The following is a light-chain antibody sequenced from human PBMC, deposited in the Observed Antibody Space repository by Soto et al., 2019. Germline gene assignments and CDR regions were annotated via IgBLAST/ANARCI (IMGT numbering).Light chain of an antibody. J-gene: IGKJ1*01. CDR3: QQRSRWPPT. Sequence: EIVLTQSPATLSLSPGERATLSCRASQGGSGYLAWYPQKPGQAPRLLGYETFNRAAGIPARFSGSGSGTDFTLSLGSLEPEDVAVYYCQQRSRWPPTFGQVTKVVIK. CDR1: QGGSGY. CDR2: ETF. V-gene: IGKV3-11*01.